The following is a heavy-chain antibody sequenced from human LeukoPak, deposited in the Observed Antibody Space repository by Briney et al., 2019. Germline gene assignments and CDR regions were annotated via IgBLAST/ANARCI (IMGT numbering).Heavy chain of an antibody. D-gene: IGHD3-16*01. Sequence: SETLSLTCAVSGYSISSGYYWGWIRQPPGKGLEWIGNIYYSGSTNYNPSLKSRVTISVDTSKNQLSLKLSSVTAADTAVYYCARLGAELPWYYYYYMDVWGKGTTVTVSS. CDR1: GYSISSGYY. CDR2: IYYSGST. V-gene: IGHV4-38-2*01. CDR3: ARLGAELPWYYYYYMDV. J-gene: IGHJ6*03.